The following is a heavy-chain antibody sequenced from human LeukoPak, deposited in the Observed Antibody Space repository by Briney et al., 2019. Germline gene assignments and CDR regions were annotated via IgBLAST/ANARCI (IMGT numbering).Heavy chain of an antibody. V-gene: IGHV3-21*01. CDR2: ISSSSSYI. D-gene: IGHD5-18*01. J-gene: IGHJ4*02. CDR3: ARDSRGTAMVKDY. CDR1: GLNFSSHA. Sequence: GGSLRLSCGASGLNFSSHAMSWVRQAPGKGLEWVLSISSSSSYIYYADSVKGRFTISRDNAKNSLYLQMNSLRAEDTAVYYCARDSRGTAMVKDYWGQGTLVTVSS.